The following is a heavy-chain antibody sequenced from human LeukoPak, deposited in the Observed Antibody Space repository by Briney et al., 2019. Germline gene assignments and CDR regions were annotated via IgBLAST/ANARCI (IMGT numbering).Heavy chain of an antibody. CDR1: GYRFSSYW. V-gene: IGHV5-51*01. CDR3: ASIIRVTATLDAFDM. D-gene: IGHD2-21*02. CDR2: IYPGDSDT. Sequence: PGESLKISCKGSGYRFSSYWIGWVRQMPGKGLEWMGIIYPGDSDTRYSPSFQGQVTISADKSISTAYLQCSSLKASGSTMYYCASIIRVTATLDAFDMWGQGTTVTVSS. J-gene: IGHJ3*02.